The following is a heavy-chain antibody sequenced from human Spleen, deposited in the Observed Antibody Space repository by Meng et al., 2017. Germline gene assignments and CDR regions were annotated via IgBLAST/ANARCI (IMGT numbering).Heavy chain of an antibody. V-gene: IGHV4-39*07. Sequence: SETLSLTCTVSGGSISSSSYYWGWIRQPPGKGLEWIGSIYYTGSTYYNPSLKSRVTISVDTSTNQFSLKLSSVTAADTAVYYCARARSVATLFAGGNWFDPWGQGTLVTVSS. D-gene: IGHD5-12*01. CDR2: IYYTGST. J-gene: IGHJ5*02. CDR3: ARARSVATLFAGGNWFDP. CDR1: GGSISSSSYY.